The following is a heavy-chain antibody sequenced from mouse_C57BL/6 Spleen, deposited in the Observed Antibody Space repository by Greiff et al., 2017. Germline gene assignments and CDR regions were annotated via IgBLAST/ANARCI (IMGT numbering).Heavy chain of an antibody. CDR1: GYSITSGYY. Sequence: EVQLQESGPGLVKPSQSLSLTCSVTGYSITSGYYWNWIRQFPGNKLEWMGYISYDGSNNYNPSLKNRISITRDTSKNQFFLKLNSVTTEDTATYYCARDLYRDAMDYWGQGTSVTVSS. V-gene: IGHV3-6*01. J-gene: IGHJ4*01. CDR3: ARDLYRDAMDY. D-gene: IGHD2-1*01. CDR2: ISYDGSN.